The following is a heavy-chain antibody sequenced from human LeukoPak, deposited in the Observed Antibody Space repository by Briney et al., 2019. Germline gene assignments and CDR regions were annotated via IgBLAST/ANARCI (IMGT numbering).Heavy chain of an antibody. V-gene: IGHV4-30-4*08. CDR1: GGSISSGDYY. D-gene: IGHD2-2*01. CDR3: ARDLSAADYYYYMDV. Sequence: SETLYLTCTVSGGSISSGDYYWSWIRQPPGKGLEWIGYIYYSGSTYYNPSLKSRVTISVDTSKNQFSLKLSSVTAADTAVYYCARDLSAADYYYYMDVWGKGTTVTVSS. CDR2: IYYSGST. J-gene: IGHJ6*03.